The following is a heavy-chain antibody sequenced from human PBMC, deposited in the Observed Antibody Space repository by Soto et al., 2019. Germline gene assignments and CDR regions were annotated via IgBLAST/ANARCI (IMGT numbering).Heavy chain of an antibody. CDR1: GYTFTSYA. CDR2: INAGNGNT. V-gene: IGHV1-3*01. J-gene: IGHJ6*02. Sequence: QVQLVQSGAEVKKPGASVKVSCKASGYTFTSYAMHWVRQAPGQRLEWMGWINAGNGNTKYSQKFQGRVTITRDTSASTAYMELSSLRSEDTAVYYCARDGGDHYYYGMDVWGQGTTVTVSS. CDR3: ARDGGDHYYYGMDV. D-gene: IGHD3-16*01.